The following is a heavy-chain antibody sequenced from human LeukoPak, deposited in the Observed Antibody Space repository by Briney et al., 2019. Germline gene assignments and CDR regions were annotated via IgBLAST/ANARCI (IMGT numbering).Heavy chain of an antibody. Sequence: GGSLRLSCAASGFTFSSYAMSWVRQAPGKGLEWVSAISGSGGSTYYADSVKGRFTISRDNSKNTLYLQMNSLRAEDTAVYYCAKALRIAVVPAEYFQHWGQGTLVTVSS. J-gene: IGHJ1*01. D-gene: IGHD6-19*01. CDR2: ISGSGGST. CDR3: AKALRIAVVPAEYFQH. CDR1: GFTFSSYA. V-gene: IGHV3-23*01.